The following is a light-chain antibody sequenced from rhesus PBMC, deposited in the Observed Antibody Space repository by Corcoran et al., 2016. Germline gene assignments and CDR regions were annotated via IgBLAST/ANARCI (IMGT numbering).Light chain of an antibody. CDR2: KVS. CDR3: IQYTHIPYS. V-gene: IGKV2-65*01. Sequence: DVVMTQSPLALPITTGQQASICCRYSQSLEKRNGNTYLSWYQQKPGQPPRLLIYKVSNRYTGVPERISGSGAGTDFTLQISRVQAEYVAVYYCIQYTHIPYSFGQGTKVDIK. J-gene: IGKJ2*01. CDR1: QSLEKRNGNTY.